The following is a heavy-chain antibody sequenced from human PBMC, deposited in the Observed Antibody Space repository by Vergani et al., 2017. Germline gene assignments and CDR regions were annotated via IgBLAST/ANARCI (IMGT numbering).Heavy chain of an antibody. CDR2: INHSGST. CDR1: GGSFSGYY. D-gene: IGHD5-18*01. V-gene: IGHV4-34*01. Sequence: QVQLQQWGAGLLKPSETLSLTCAVYGGSFSGYYWSWIRQPPGKGLEWIGEINHSGSTNYNPSLKSRVTISVDTSKNQFSLKLSSVTAEDTAVYYCARDRGGSSQLWSNYYYYYGMDVWGQGP. J-gene: IGHJ6*02. CDR3: ARDRGGSSQLWSNYYYYYGMDV.